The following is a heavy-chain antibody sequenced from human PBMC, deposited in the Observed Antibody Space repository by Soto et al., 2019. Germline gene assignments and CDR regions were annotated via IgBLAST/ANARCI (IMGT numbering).Heavy chain of an antibody. CDR2: IDWDDDK. Sequence: SGPTLVNPTQTLTLTCTLSGFSLSTSGMCVSWMRQPPGKALEWLARIDWDDDKYYSTSLKTRLTISKDTSKNQVVLTMTNMDPVDTATYYCARIRVAGEFYGMYVCCQGTTVTVS. CDR1: GFSLSTSGMC. V-gene: IGHV2-70*11. D-gene: IGHD3-10*01. CDR3: ARIRVAGEFYGMYV. J-gene: IGHJ6*02.